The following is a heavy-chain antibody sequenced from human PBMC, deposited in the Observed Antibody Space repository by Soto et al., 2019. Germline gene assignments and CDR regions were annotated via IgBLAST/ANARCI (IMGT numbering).Heavy chain of an antibody. CDR3: ATSQKGYNWNYFDH. V-gene: IGHV4-39*01. Sequence: QLQESGPGLVKPSETLSLTCAVSGGSISGSYYYWAWLRQSPGKGPEWIGSVFYTGFTSYNPSLESCVSVSVDTSKSQFSLKLSAVTAADTAVYYCATSQKGYNWNYFDHWGQGALVTVSS. CDR1: GGSISGSYYY. CDR2: VFYTGFT. D-gene: IGHD1-20*01. J-gene: IGHJ4*02.